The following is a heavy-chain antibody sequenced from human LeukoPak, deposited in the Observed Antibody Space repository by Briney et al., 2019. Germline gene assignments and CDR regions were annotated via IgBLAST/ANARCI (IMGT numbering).Heavy chain of an antibody. D-gene: IGHD3-22*01. CDR1: GGTFSSYA. CDR2: IIPTFGTA. J-gene: IGHJ1*01. CDR3: ARIAEDYYDSSGYGYFQH. Sequence: ASVKVSCKASGGTFSSYAISWVRQAPGQGLEWMGGIIPTFGTANYAQKFQGRVTITADKSTSTAYMELSSLRSEDTAVYYCARIAEDYYDSSGYGYFQHWGQGTLVTVSS. V-gene: IGHV1-69*06.